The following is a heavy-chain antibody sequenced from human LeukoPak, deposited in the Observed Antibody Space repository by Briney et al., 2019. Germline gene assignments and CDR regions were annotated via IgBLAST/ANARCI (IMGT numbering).Heavy chain of an antibody. D-gene: IGHD2-2*01. CDR1: GYTFTSYG. V-gene: IGHV1-18*01. Sequence: GASVKVSCTASGYTFTSYGISWVRQAPGHGLEWMGWISAYNGNTNYAQKLQVRVTMATDTSTSTAYMELRSLRSDDTAVYDCARGQDVGSTSYYYFDYWGQGTLVTVSS. J-gene: IGHJ4*02. CDR3: ARGQDVGSTSYYYFDY. CDR2: ISAYNGNT.